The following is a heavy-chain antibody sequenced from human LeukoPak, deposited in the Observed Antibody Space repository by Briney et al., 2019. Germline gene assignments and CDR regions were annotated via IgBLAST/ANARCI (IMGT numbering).Heavy chain of an antibody. CDR3: ASTPAVDEDYYYYMDV. D-gene: IGHD4-23*01. V-gene: IGHV4-4*07. CDR1: GGSISSYY. CDR2: IYTSGST. Sequence: SETLSLTCTVSGGSISSYYWIWIRQPAGKGLEWIGRIYTSGSTNYNPSLKSRVTMSVDTSKNQFSLKLSSVTAADTAVYYCASTPAVDEDYYYYMDVWGKGTTVTISS. J-gene: IGHJ6*03.